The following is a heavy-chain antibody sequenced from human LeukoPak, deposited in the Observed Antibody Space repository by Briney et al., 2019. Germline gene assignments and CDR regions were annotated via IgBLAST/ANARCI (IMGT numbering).Heavy chain of an antibody. Sequence: ASVKVSCKASGYTFTSYGISWVRQAPGQGLEWMGWISAYNGNTNYAQERQGRVTMTTDTSTSTAYMELRSLRSDDTAVYYCARGYVVPAAFFYYYYGMDVWGQGTTVIVSS. V-gene: IGHV1-18*01. CDR3: ARGYVVPAAFFYYYYGMDV. J-gene: IGHJ6*02. D-gene: IGHD2-2*01. CDR1: GYTFTSYG. CDR2: ISAYNGNT.